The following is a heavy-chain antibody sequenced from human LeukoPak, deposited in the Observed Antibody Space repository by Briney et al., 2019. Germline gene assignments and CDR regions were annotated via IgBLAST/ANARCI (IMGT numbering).Heavy chain of an antibody. D-gene: IGHD5-12*01. V-gene: IGHV3-48*03. CDR3: AREDSGYKIDY. Sequence: GGSLRLSCAASGFSFSSYEMNWVRQAPGKGLEWVSYIGRSGGTLYYADSVKGRFTISRDNAKNSLYLQMNSLRAEDTAVYYCAREDSGYKIDYWGQGTLVTVSS. J-gene: IGHJ4*02. CDR2: IGRSGGTL. CDR1: GFSFSSYE.